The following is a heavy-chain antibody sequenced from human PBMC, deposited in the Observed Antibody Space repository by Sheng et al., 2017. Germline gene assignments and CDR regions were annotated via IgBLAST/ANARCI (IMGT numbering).Heavy chain of an antibody. D-gene: IGHD4-17*01. V-gene: IGHV1-2*02. CDR2: INPNSGGT. CDR3: ARVGGDYQNPLYSYYYYMDV. J-gene: IGHJ6*03. CDR1: GYTFTGYY. Sequence: QVQLVQSGAEVKKPGASVKVSCKASGYTFTGYYMHWVRQAPGQGLEWMGWINPNSGGTNYAQKFQGRVTMTRDTSISTAYMELSRLRSDDTAVYYCARVGGDYQNPLYSYYYYMDVWGKGTTVTVSS.